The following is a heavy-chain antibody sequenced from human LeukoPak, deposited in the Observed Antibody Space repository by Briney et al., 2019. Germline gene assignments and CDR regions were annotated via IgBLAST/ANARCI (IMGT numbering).Heavy chain of an antibody. J-gene: IGHJ4*02. CDR3: VRGRSGDWGSFDY. D-gene: IGHD7-27*01. Sequence: SETLSLTCTVSGGSISSYYWSWIRQPAGKGLEWIGRLYTSGSTNYNPSLKSRVTMSEDTSNNQFFLKLSSVTAADTAVYYCVRGRSGDWGSFDYWGQGTLVTVSS. CDR2: LYTSGST. V-gene: IGHV4-4*07. CDR1: GGSISSYY.